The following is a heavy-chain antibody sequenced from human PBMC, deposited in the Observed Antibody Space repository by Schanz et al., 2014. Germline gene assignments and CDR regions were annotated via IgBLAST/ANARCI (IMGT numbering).Heavy chain of an antibody. Sequence: EVQLVESGGGMVQPGGSLRLSCAASGFTFSDHYMDWVRQAPGKGLEWVGRITNKPNNYNTEYAASVKGRFTISRDDSRNSLYLQMSSLKTEDTAVYYCMGMGRNTSHYFDHWGQGTLVTVSS. V-gene: IGHV3-72*01. CDR2: ITNKPNNYNT. CDR1: GFTFSDHY. CDR3: MGMGRNTSHYFDH. J-gene: IGHJ4*02. D-gene: IGHD1-1*01.